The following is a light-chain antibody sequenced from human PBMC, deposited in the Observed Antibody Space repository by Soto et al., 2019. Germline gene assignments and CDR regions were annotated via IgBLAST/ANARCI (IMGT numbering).Light chain of an antibody. J-gene: IGLJ3*02. V-gene: IGLV4-69*01. CDR1: RRHSSYA. CDR2: VNSDGSH. Sequence: QLALSQSPSASASLGASVKLTCTLSRRHSSYAIAWHQQQPAKGPRYLMRVNSDGSHSKGDGVPDRFSGSSSGAERYLTISSLQSEDEADYYCQTWGTGIRVFGGGTKLTVL. CDR3: QTWGTGIRV.